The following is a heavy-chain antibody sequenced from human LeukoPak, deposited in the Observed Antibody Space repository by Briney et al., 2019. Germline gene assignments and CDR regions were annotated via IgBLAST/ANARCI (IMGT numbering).Heavy chain of an antibody. D-gene: IGHD3-10*01. CDR1: GFTFSSYA. Sequence: GSLRLSCAASGFTFSSYAMHWVRQAPGKGLEYVSAISSNGGSTYYANSVKGRFTISRDNSKNTLYLQMGSLRAEDMAVYYCAREGISGHYYYYMDVWGKGTTVTVSS. CDR3: AREGISGHYYYYMDV. V-gene: IGHV3-64*01. J-gene: IGHJ6*03. CDR2: ISSNGGST.